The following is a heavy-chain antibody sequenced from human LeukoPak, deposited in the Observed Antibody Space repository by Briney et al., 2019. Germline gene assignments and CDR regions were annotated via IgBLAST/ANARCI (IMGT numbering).Heavy chain of an antibody. Sequence: PSETLSLTCAVYGGSFSGYYWSWIRQPPGKGREWIGEINHSGSTYYNPSLKSRVTISVDTSKNQFSLKLSSVTAADTAVYYCARSIVVVPAANPLFDYWGQGTLVSVSS. CDR1: GGSFSGYY. D-gene: IGHD2-2*01. CDR3: ARSIVVVPAANPLFDY. CDR2: INHSGST. J-gene: IGHJ4*02. V-gene: IGHV4-34*01.